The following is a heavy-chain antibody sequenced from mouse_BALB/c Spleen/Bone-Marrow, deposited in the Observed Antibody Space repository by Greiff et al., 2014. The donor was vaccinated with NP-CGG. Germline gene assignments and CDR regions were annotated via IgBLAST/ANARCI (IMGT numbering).Heavy chain of an antibody. CDR1: GFTFRNYW. Sequence: EVKLEESGGGLVQPGGSMKLSCVASGFTFRNYWMNWVRQSPEKGLDWVAEIRLKSNNYATHYAESVKGRFTISRDDAKSSVYLQMNNLRAEDSGIYYCTRDFSYWGQGTLVTVSA. CDR3: TRDFSY. CDR2: IRLKSNNYAT. J-gene: IGHJ3*01. V-gene: IGHV6-6*02.